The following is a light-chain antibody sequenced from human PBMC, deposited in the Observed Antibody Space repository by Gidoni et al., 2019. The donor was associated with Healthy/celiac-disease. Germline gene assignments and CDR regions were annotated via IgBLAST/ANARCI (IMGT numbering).Light chain of an antibody. CDR2: QDS. V-gene: IGLV3-1*01. CDR1: KLGDKY. CDR3: QAWDSSTVV. J-gene: IGLJ2*01. Sequence: SYELTQPPSVSEAPGKTASITCSGDKLGDKYACWYQQTPGQSPVLVIYQDSKRPSGIPERFSGSNSGNTATLTLSGTQAMDEADYYCQAWDSSTVVFGGGTKLTVL.